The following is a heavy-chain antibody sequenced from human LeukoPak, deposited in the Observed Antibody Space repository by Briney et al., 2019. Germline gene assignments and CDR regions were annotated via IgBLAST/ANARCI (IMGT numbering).Heavy chain of an antibody. CDR3: ARGSRFKDSSGWYPERF. CDR1: GFTFSSYG. D-gene: IGHD6-19*01. CDR2: IRYDGSNK. J-gene: IGHJ4*02. V-gene: IGHV3-30*02. Sequence: GGSLRLSCAASGFTFSSYGMHWVRQAPGKGLEWVAFIRYDGSNKYYADSVKGRFTISRDNSKNTLYLQMNSLRSDDTAVYYCARGSRFKDSSGWYPERFWGQGTLVTVSS.